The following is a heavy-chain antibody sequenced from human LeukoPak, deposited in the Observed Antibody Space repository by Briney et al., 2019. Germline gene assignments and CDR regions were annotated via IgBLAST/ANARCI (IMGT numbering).Heavy chain of an antibody. CDR2: ISAYNGNT. V-gene: IGHV1-18*04. Sequence: ASVKVSCKASGYTFTSYYMHWVRQAPGQGLEWMGWISAYNGNTNYAQKLQGRVTMTTDTSTSTAYMELRSLRSDDTAVYYCARVHNGDLDYWGQGTLVTVSS. CDR1: GYTFTSYY. CDR3: ARVHNGDLDY. J-gene: IGHJ4*02. D-gene: IGHD4-17*01.